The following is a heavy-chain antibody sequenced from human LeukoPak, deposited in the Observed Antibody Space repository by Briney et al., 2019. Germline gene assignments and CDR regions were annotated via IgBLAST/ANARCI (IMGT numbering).Heavy chain of an antibody. CDR3: ARDPRWLTPDCTSTSCYENYFDP. Sequence: SETLSLTCGVSGYSISSGYQWAWIRQSPGKGLEWIGSIYHSGSAHYNPSLKSRVTISVETSKNQFSLNMYSVTAVDTAVYYCARDPRWLTPDCTSTSCYENYFDPWGQGTLVTVSS. V-gene: IGHV4-38-2*02. D-gene: IGHD2-2*01. J-gene: IGHJ5*02. CDR2: IYHSGSA. CDR1: GYSISSGYQ.